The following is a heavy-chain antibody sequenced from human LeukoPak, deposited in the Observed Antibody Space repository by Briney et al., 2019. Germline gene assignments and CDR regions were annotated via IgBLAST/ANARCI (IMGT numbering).Heavy chain of an antibody. Sequence: ASVKVSCKTSGYTLTSYSMHWVRQAPGQGLEWMGWVNPTSGGTNYAQKFQGRVTMTRDTSISTAYMELSRLSSDDTAVYYCARVYYYYDSSGILTLYFDYWGQGTLVTVSS. D-gene: IGHD3-22*01. CDR2: VNPTSGGT. J-gene: IGHJ4*02. CDR1: GYTLTSYS. CDR3: ARVYYYYDSSGILTLYFDY. V-gene: IGHV1-2*02.